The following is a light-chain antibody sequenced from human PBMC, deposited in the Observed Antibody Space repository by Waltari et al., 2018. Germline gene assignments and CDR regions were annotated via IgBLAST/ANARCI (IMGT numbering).Light chain of an antibody. J-gene: IGLJ3*02. CDR2: KDT. V-gene: IGLV3-25*03. CDR1: ALPKQH. Sequence: SHELTQPPSVSVSPGQTATISCPRDALPKQHGYWYQQQPGQAPTLLIYKDTERPSGIPERFSGFSSGTTVTLTISGVQAEDEADYYCQSADNSGTYWEFGGGTKLTVL. CDR3: QSADNSGTYWE.